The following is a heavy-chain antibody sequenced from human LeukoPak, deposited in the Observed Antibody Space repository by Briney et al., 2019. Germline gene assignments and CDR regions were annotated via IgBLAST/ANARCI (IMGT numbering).Heavy chain of an antibody. CDR1: GGTFSSYS. CDR2: IMPLFNTA. J-gene: IGHJ6*03. V-gene: IGHV1-69*05. Sequence: SVKVSRKASGGTFSSYSITWVRQAPGQGLEWMGGIMPLFNTANYAQQFQGRVTITTDESTSTAYMELSSLRFEDTAMYYCARVDRYHYYLDVWGKGTTVTVSS. CDR3: ARVDRYHYYLDV.